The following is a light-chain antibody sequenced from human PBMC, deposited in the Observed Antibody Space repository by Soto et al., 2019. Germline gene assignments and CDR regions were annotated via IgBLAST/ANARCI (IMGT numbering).Light chain of an antibody. CDR3: QQYSGYSRT. Sequence: DIQMTQSPSTLSASVGDRVTITCRASQSISSWLAWYQQKSGKAPKLLIYDASSLESGVPSRFSGSGSGTEFTLTISGLQPDDFATYYCQQYSGYSRTFGQGTKVDIK. CDR2: DAS. V-gene: IGKV1-5*01. CDR1: QSISSW. J-gene: IGKJ1*01.